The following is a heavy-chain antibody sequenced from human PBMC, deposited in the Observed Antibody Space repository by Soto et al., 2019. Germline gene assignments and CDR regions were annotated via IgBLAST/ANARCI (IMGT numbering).Heavy chain of an antibody. D-gene: IGHD6-13*01. Sequence: EVQLVESGGGMVQPGGSLRLSCAGSGFTFSNYAMTWVRQAPGKGLEWLSYIDFDSSPIKYADSVMGRFTVSRDNAKDSLYLQMNSLRPEDTATYYCARGLGSSRFFLWGPGTLVTVSS. CDR3: ARGLGSSRFFL. J-gene: IGHJ5*02. V-gene: IGHV3-48*04. CDR1: GFTFSNYA. CDR2: IDFDSSPI.